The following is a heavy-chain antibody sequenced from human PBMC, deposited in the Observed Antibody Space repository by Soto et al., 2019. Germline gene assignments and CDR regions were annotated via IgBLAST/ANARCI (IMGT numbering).Heavy chain of an antibody. D-gene: IGHD6-19*01. J-gene: IGHJ1*01. Sequence: GGSLRLSCAASGFTFSSYWMSWVRQAPGKGLEWVAVISYDGSNKYYADSVKGRFTISRDNSKNTLYLQMNSLRAEDTAVYYCARDLGSSGWYGYFQHWGQGTLVTV. CDR2: ISYDGSNK. CDR1: GFTFSSYW. V-gene: IGHV3-30-3*01. CDR3: ARDLGSSGWYGYFQH.